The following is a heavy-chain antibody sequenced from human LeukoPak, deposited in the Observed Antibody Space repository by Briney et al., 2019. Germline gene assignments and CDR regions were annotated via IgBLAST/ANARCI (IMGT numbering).Heavy chain of an antibody. V-gene: IGHV1-69*13. D-gene: IGHD5-24*01. CDR2: IIPIFGTA. Sequence: SVKVSCKASGGTFSSYAISWVRQAPGQGLEWMGGIIPIFGTANYAQKLQGRVTITADESTSTAYMELSSLRSEDTAVYYCARDRSRDGYNFPFDYWGQGTLVTVSS. CDR3: ARDRSRDGYNFPFDY. J-gene: IGHJ4*02. CDR1: GGTFSSYA.